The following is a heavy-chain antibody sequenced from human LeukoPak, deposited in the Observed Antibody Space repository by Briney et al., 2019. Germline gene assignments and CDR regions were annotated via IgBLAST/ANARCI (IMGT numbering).Heavy chain of an antibody. V-gene: IGHV3-74*01. D-gene: IGHD3-10*01. Sequence: PGGSPRLSCAATGFTFSSYWMHWGRQAPGKGLVWVSRINSDGSSTNYADSVKGRFTISRDNAKNTLYLQMNSLRAEDTAMYYCARAVYYSNYLGYWGQGTLVTVSS. CDR3: ARAVYYSNYLGY. CDR2: INSDGSST. J-gene: IGHJ4*01. CDR1: GFTFSSYW.